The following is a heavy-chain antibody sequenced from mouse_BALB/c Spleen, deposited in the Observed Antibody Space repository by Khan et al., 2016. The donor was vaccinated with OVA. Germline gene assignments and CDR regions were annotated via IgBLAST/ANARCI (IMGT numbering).Heavy chain of an antibody. CDR3: ARWNYRYDGYFDY. J-gene: IGHJ2*01. D-gene: IGHD2-14*01. Sequence: EVQLQESGPSLVKPSQTLSLTCSVTGDSITSGYWNWIRKFPGNKLEYMGYINYSGSTYYNQSLKSRISIIRDTSKNQYYLQLNSVTSEDTATYYCARWNYRYDGYFDYWGQGTTLTVSS. CDR2: INYSGST. CDR1: GDSITSGY. V-gene: IGHV3-8*02.